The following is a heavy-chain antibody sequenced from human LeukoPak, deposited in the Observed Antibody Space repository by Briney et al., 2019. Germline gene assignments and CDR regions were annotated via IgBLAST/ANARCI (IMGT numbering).Heavy chain of an antibody. CDR1: GDSVSINSAA. J-gene: IGHJ4*02. CDR3: ARAVGNFGTVNYFDY. V-gene: IGHV6-1*01. Sequence: SPTLSLTFAISGDSVSINSAAWNWLRQSPSRGLEWLGSTYYRSKWYNDYAVSVKSRITINPDTSKNQFSLQFNSVTPEDTAVYYCARAVGNFGTVNYFDYWDQGALVTASS. CDR2: TYYRSKWYN. D-gene: IGHD1-1*01.